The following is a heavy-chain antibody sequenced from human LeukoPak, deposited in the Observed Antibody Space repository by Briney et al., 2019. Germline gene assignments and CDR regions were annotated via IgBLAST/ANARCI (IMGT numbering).Heavy chain of an antibody. V-gene: IGHV3-23*01. CDR2: ISSNGGST. D-gene: IGHD3-22*01. CDR1: GFTFSSYA. Sequence: GGSLRLSCAASGFTFSSYAMSWVRQAPGRGLGWVSAISSNGGSTYYADSVKGRFTISRDNSKNTLYLQMNSLRAEDTAVYYCAKPNSGYTAFHIWGQGTMVTVSS. J-gene: IGHJ3*02. CDR3: AKPNSGYTAFHI.